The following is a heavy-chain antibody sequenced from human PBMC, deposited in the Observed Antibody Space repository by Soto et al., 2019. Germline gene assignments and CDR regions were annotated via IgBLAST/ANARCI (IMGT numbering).Heavy chain of an antibody. D-gene: IGHD4-17*01. CDR3: AREASYYGAAPWFFDL. V-gene: IGHV1-18*01. Sequence: QVQLIQSGAEVKKPGASVKVSCKASGYTFNNYGISWVRQAPGQGLEWMGWVSAYNGNTNYAQKLQGRVTMTTDTSTSTAYMELRSLGSDDTAIYYCAREASYYGAAPWFFDLWGRGTLVTVSS. CDR1: GYTFNNYG. CDR2: VSAYNGNT. J-gene: IGHJ2*01.